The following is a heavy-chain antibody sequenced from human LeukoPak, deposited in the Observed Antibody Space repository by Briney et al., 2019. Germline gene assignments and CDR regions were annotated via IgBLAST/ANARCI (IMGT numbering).Heavy chain of an antibody. CDR3: ARRAPYSYEWSTLDY. V-gene: IGHV4-59*08. CDR1: GGSISSYY. Sequence: SETLSLTCTVSGGSISSYYWSWIRQPPGKGLEWIGYIYYSGSTNYNPSLKSRVTISVDTSKNQFSLKLSSVTAADTAVYYCARRAPYSYEWSTLDYWGQGTLVTASS. J-gene: IGHJ4*02. CDR2: IYYSGST. D-gene: IGHD5-18*01.